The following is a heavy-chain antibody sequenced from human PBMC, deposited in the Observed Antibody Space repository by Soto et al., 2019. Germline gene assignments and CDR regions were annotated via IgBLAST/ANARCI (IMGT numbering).Heavy chain of an antibody. Sequence: GGSLRLSCAASGFTFSSYIMNWVRQAPGKGLEWVSYISSSSSTIYYADSVKGRFTISRDNAKNSLYLQMNSLRAEDAAVYYCARAVRPDDAFDIWGQGTMVTVSS. CDR1: GFTFSSYI. V-gene: IGHV3-48*01. CDR2: ISSSSSTI. J-gene: IGHJ3*02. CDR3: ARAVRPDDAFDI.